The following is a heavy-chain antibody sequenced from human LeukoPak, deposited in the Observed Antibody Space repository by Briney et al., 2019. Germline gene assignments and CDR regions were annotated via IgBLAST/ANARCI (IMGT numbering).Heavy chain of an antibody. D-gene: IGHD1-1*01. Sequence: PSETLSLTCTVSGGSMSDYYWGCIRQPPGKGLEWIGYISYSGKSNSNPSIKSRVAMSVDMSKNQFSLKLASVTAADTAVYYCVRVGRSLHWNPDFWGLGTLVTVSS. V-gene: IGHV4-59*01. J-gene: IGHJ4*02. CDR3: VRVGRSLHWNPDF. CDR1: GGSMSDYY. CDR2: ISYSGKS.